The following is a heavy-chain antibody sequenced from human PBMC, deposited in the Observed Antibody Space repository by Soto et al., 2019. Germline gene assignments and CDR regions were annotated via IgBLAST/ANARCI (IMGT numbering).Heavy chain of an antibody. CDR2: IYHSGST. V-gene: IGHV4-4*02. Sequence: QVQLQESGPGLVKPSGTLSLTCAVSGDSINSDNWWSWVRQPPGKGLVWIGEIYHSGSTSYNPSLKSRVVISVDKSKNQFFLKVTSVTAADTAVYFCARGERQQQRDSWGQGTLVTVSS. D-gene: IGHD6-13*01. CDR1: GDSINSDNW. CDR3: ARGERQQQRDS. J-gene: IGHJ4*02.